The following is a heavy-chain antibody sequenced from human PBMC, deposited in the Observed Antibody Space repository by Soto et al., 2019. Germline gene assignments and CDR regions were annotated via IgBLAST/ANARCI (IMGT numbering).Heavy chain of an antibody. Sequence: PSETLSLTCTVSGGSISSSSYYWGWFRQPPRKGLEWIGSIYYSGSTYYNPSLKSRVTISVDTSKNQFSLKLSSVTAADTAVYYCARPEYSGYEAWFDPWGQGTLVPVSP. CDR1: GGSISSSSYY. CDR3: ARPEYSGYEAWFDP. J-gene: IGHJ5*02. V-gene: IGHV4-39*01. D-gene: IGHD5-12*01. CDR2: IYYSGST.